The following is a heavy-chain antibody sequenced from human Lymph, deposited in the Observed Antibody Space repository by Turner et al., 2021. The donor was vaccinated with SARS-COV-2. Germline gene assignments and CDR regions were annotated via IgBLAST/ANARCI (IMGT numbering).Heavy chain of an antibody. D-gene: IGHD2-21*02. V-gene: IGHV4-39*01. CDR1: GGSISSSTYY. Sequence: QLQLQESGPGLVKHSETLSLTCTVSGGSISSSTYYWGWIRQPPGKGLEWIGSIYYSGSTYQNPSLKSRVTISVDPSKNQISRKLSSVTAADTAVYYCARQRLTRYGMDVRGQGTTVTVSS. J-gene: IGHJ6*02. CDR3: ARQRLTRYGMDV. CDR2: IYYSGST.